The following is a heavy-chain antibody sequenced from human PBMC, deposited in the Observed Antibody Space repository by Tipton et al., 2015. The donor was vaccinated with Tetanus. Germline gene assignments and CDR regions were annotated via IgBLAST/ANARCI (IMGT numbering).Heavy chain of an antibody. Sequence: SLRLSCAASGFYFPVYAMAWVRQAPGKGLEWVSGISVRGSHTYYADPVKGRFSISRDNSKNTVYLQMNSLRDEDTAVYYCAKDPASRGWFDPWGQGTLVSVSS. V-gene: IGHV3-23*01. CDR3: AKDPASRGWFDP. CDR2: ISVRGSHT. CDR1: GFYFPVYA. J-gene: IGHJ5*02.